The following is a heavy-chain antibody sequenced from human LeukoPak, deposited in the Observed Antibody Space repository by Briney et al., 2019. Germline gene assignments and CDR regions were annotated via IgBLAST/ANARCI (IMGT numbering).Heavy chain of an antibody. J-gene: IGHJ6*03. D-gene: IGHD3-22*01. CDR1: GFTFSSYA. Sequence: GGSLRLSCAASGFTFSSYAMSWVRQAPGKGLEWVSAISGSGGSTYYADSVKGRFTISRDNSKNTLYLQMDSLRAEDTAVYYCARDGPHYDSSGYPPYYYYYYMDVWGKGTTVTVSS. CDR3: ARDGPHYDSSGYPPYYYYYYMDV. V-gene: IGHV3-23*01. CDR2: ISGSGGST.